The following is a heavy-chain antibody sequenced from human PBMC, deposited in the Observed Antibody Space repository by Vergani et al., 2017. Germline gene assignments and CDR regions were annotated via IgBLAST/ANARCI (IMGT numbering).Heavy chain of an antibody. D-gene: IGHD3-22*01. Sequence: QVQLQQWGAGLLKPSETLSLTCAVYGGSFSGYYWSWIRQPPGKGLEGIGEINHSGSTNYNPSLKSRVTRSLDTSKNQFSLKLSSVTAADTAVYYCARHTHIYYDSSAASAAGYYYYGMDVWGQGP. CDR3: ARHTHIYYDSSAASAAGYYYYGMDV. J-gene: IGHJ6*02. V-gene: IGHV4-34*01. CDR2: INHSGST. CDR1: GGSFSGYY.